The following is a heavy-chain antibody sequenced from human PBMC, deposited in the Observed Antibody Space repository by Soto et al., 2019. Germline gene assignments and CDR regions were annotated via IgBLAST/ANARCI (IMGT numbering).Heavy chain of an antibody. CDR2: ITAGGFGT. CDR1: GFKFGTYA. J-gene: IGHJ5*02. V-gene: IGHV3-23*01. D-gene: IGHD2-21*02. Sequence: DVQLLESGGGLAQPGGSLRLSCAASGFKFGTYAMSWVRQAPGGGLEWVSAITAGGFGTYYTDSVKGRFTISRDNSKNTLYLQMNSLRAEDTAVYTCVRAEGVCGDTNCYPHWFDPWGQGTPVIVSS. CDR3: VRAEGVCGDTNCYPHWFDP.